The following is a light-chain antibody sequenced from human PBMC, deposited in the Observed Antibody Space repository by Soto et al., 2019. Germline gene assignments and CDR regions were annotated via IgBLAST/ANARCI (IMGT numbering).Light chain of an antibody. CDR3: AAWDDSLNGWV. J-gene: IGLJ3*02. V-gene: IGLV1-44*01. Sequence: QSVLTQPPSASGTPGQRVTISCSGSSSNIGSNTVNWYQQLPGTAPKLLIYSNNQRPSGVPDRFSGSKSGTSASLAISGIQSEDGADYYCAAWDDSLNGWVFGGGTQLTVL. CDR2: SNN. CDR1: SSNIGSNT.